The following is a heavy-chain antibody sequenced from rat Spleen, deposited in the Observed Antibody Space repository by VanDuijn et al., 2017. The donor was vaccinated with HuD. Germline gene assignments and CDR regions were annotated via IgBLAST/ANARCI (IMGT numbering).Heavy chain of an antibody. CDR1: GFTFSNYG. D-gene: IGHD1-11*01. CDR2: ISPSGGST. Sequence: EVQLVESGGGLVQPGGSLILSCAASGFTFSNYGMHWIRQAPTKGLEWVASISPSGGSTYYRDSVKGRFTISRDNAKSTLYLQISSLRSEDTATYYCARQEDYGGYSRDYFGYWGQGVVVTVSS. J-gene: IGHJ2*01. V-gene: IGHV5S23*01. CDR3: ARQEDYGGYSRDYFGY.